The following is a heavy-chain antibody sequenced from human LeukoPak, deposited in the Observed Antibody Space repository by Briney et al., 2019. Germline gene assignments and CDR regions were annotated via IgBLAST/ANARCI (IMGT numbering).Heavy chain of an antibody. CDR2: MNPNSGNT. CDR1: GYTFTNYD. CDR3: ARGRGYSSGWRRFDY. V-gene: IGHV1-8*01. Sequence: ASVKVSRKASGYTFTNYDINWVRQATGQGLEWMGWMNPNSGNTGYAQKFQGRVTMTRNTSISTAYMELSSLRSEDTAVYYCARGRGYSSGWRRFDYWGQGTLVTVSS. J-gene: IGHJ4*02. D-gene: IGHD6-19*01.